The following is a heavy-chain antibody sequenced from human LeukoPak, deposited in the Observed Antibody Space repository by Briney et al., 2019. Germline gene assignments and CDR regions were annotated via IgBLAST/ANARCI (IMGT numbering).Heavy chain of an antibody. D-gene: IGHD3-16*01. CDR3: AGGAYYFDY. Sequence: SETLSLTCTVSGGSISSGGYYWSWIRQPPGKGLEWIGYIYHSGSTYYNPSLKSRVTISVDRSKNRFSLKLSSVTAADTAVYYCAGGAYYFDYWGQGTLVTVSS. J-gene: IGHJ4*02. CDR1: GGSISSGGYY. CDR2: IYHSGST. V-gene: IGHV4-30-2*01.